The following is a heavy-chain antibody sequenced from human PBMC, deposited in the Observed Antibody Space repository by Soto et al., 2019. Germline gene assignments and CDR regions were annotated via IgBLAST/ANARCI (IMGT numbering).Heavy chain of an antibody. CDR1: GYTFTSYG. Sequence: ASVKVSCKASGYTFTSYGISWVRQAPGQGLEWMGWISAYNGNTNYAQKLQGRVTMTTDTSTSTAYMELRSLRSDDTAVYYCARGSEGYDILTGPNYYFDYWGQGTLVTVSS. V-gene: IGHV1-18*01. CDR2: ISAYNGNT. D-gene: IGHD3-9*01. CDR3: ARGSEGYDILTGPNYYFDY. J-gene: IGHJ4*02.